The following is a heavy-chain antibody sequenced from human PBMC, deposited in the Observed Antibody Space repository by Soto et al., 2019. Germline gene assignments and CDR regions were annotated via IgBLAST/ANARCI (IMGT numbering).Heavy chain of an antibody. Sequence: SETLSLTCTVSGGSVGSSDSYWVWIRQPPGKGLEWIGSFYYGGTTYYNPSLKSRVTVSVDTSKNLFSLNLNSVTAADTAIYYCGRRGLILVTLWGQGTRAPVS. D-gene: IGHD3-22*01. V-gene: IGHV4-39*01. J-gene: IGHJ3*01. CDR3: GRRGLILVTL. CDR1: GGSVGSSDSY. CDR2: FYYGGTT.